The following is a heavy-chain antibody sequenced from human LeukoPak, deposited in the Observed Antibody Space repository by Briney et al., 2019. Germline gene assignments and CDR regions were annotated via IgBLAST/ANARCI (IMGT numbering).Heavy chain of an antibody. J-gene: IGHJ5*02. D-gene: IGHD1-26*01. CDR2: INHSGST. Sequence: SETLSLTCAVYGGSFSGYYWSWIRQPPGKGLEWIGEINHSGSTNYNPSLKSRVTISVDTSKNQFSLKLSSVTAADTAVYYCARDPSGSYWFDPWGQGTLVTVSS. CDR1: GGSFSGYY. CDR3: ARDPSGSYWFDP. V-gene: IGHV4-34*01.